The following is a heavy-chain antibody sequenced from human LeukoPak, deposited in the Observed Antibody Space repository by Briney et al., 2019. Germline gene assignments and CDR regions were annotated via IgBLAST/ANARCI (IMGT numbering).Heavy chain of an antibody. CDR3: ARGIWAPTPFDY. D-gene: IGHD2/OR15-2a*01. Sequence: PSETLSLTCTVSGGSISSYYWSWIRQPPGKGLEWIGYIYYSGSTNYNPSLKSRVTISVDTSKNQFSLKLSSVTAADTAVYYCARGIWAPTPFDYWGQGTLVTVSS. CDR2: IYYSGST. CDR1: GGSISSYY. J-gene: IGHJ4*02. V-gene: IGHV4-59*01.